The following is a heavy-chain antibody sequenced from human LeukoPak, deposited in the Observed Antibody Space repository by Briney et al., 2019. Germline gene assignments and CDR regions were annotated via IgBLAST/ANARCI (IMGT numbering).Heavy chain of an antibody. CDR1: GGSFSGYY. CDR3: ARSPFRRRGHAFDI. Sequence: SETLSLTCAVYGGSFSGYYWSWIRQPPGKGLEWIGEINHSGSTNYNPSLKSRVTISGDTSKNQFSLKLSSVTAADTAVYYCARSPFRRRGHAFDIWGQGTMVTVSS. J-gene: IGHJ3*02. CDR2: INHSGST. D-gene: IGHD3-3*02. V-gene: IGHV4-34*01.